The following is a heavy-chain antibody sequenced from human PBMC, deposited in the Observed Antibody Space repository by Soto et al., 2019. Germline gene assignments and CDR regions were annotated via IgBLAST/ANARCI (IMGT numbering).Heavy chain of an antibody. CDR3: AKDAGSHPQGWFEP. D-gene: IGHD2-15*01. CDR1: GFTFSSYA. J-gene: IGHJ5*02. Sequence: EVQLLESGGGLVQPGESLRLSCAASGFTFSSYAMTWVRQAPGQGLEWVSSISGGGDYTYFADSVKGRFTISRDNSKDTLDLRVRSLSAEDMAVYYGAKDAGSHPQGWFEPWGQGTLVTVSS. CDR2: ISGGGDYT. V-gene: IGHV3-23*01.